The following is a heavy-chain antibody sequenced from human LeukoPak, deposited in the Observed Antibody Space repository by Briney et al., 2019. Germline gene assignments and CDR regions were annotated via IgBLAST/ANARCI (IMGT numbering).Heavy chain of an antibody. CDR3: AADAPPGITIFGVVMSPVYYYYGMDA. CDR2: IWYDGSNK. J-gene: IGHJ6*02. CDR1: GFTVSGNY. D-gene: IGHD3-3*01. V-gene: IGHV3-33*08. Sequence: GGSLRLSCAASGFTVSGNYMSWVRQAPGKGLEWVAVIWYDGSNKYYADSVKGRFTISRDNSKNTLYLQMNSLRSEDTAVYYCAADAPPGITIFGVVMSPVYYYYGMDAWGQGTTVTVSS.